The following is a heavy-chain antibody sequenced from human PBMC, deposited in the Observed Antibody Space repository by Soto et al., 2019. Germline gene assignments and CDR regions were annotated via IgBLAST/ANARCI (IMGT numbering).Heavy chain of an antibody. CDR3: ARDHHYYDTNPPRFGY. V-gene: IGHV1-2*02. J-gene: IGHJ4*02. CDR1: GYTFTGYY. CDR2: INPNGGGT. Sequence: ASVKVSCKASGYTFTGYYMHWVRQAPGQGLEWMGWINPNGGGTNYAQKFQGRVTMTRDTSISTAYMELSRLRSDDTAVYYCARDHHYYDTNPPRFGYWGQGTLVTVSS. D-gene: IGHD3-22*01.